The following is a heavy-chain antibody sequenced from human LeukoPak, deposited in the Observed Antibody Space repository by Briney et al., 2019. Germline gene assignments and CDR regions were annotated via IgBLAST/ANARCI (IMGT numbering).Heavy chain of an antibody. CDR2: IYTTGST. CDR1: GSSISSYY. V-gene: IGHV4-4*07. CDR3: ARRDGDYVPYYYIDV. D-gene: IGHD4-17*01. J-gene: IGHJ6*03. Sequence: PSETLSLTCIVSGSSISSYYWSWLRQPAGKGLEWIGRIYTTGSTNYNPSLKSRVTISVDTSKNQLSLKLSSVSAADTAVYYCARRDGDYVPYYYIDVWGKGTTVTISS.